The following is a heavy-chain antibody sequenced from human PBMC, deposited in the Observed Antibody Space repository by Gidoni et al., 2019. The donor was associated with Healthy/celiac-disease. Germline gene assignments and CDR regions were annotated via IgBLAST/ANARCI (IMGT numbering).Heavy chain of an antibody. Sequence: EVQLVESGGGLVQPGGSLKLSCAASGFTFSGSAMHWVRQASGQGLEWVGRIRSKANSYATAYAASVKGRFTISRDDSKNTAYLQMNSLKTEDTAVYYCTRGRCSGGSCYSSLDYWGQGTLVTVSS. V-gene: IGHV3-73*02. CDR2: IRSKANSYAT. CDR3: TRGRCSGGSCYSSLDY. J-gene: IGHJ4*02. D-gene: IGHD2-15*01. CDR1: GFTFSGSA.